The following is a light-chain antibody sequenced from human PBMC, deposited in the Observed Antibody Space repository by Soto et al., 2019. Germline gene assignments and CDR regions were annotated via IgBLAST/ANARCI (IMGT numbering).Light chain of an antibody. CDR1: QGISSY. CDR2: AAS. Sequence: SSLSASTGDRVTITCRASQGISSYLAWYQQKPGKALKLLIYAASTLQSGVPSRFSGSGSGTDFTLTISCLQSEDFATYYCQQYYSYPRTFGQGTKVDIK. J-gene: IGKJ1*01. CDR3: QQYYSYPRT. V-gene: IGKV1-8*01.